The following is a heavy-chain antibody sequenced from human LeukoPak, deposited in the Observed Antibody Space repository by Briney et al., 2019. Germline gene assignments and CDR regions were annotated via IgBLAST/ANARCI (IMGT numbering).Heavy chain of an antibody. CDR2: ISYDGSNK. CDR1: GFTFSSYA. CDR3: ARDRLAVAELDY. J-gene: IGHJ4*02. V-gene: IGHV3-30-3*01. Sequence: PGGSLRLSCAASGFTFSSYAMHWVRQAPGKGLEWVAVISYDGSNKYYADSVKGRFTISRDNSKNTLYLQMNSLRAEDTAVYYCARDRLAVAELDYWGQGTLVTVSS. D-gene: IGHD6-19*01.